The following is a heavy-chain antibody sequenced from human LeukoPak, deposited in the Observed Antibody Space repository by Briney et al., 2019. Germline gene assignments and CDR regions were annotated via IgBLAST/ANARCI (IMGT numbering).Heavy chain of an antibody. D-gene: IGHD1-26*01. CDR3: ARGTLWELLDY. CDR2: IDAGNGNT. V-gene: IGHV1-3*01. Sequence: ASVKVSCKASGYTFTSYAMHWVRQAPGQRLEWMGWIDAGNGNTKYSQKFQGRVTITRDTSASTAYMELSSLRSGDTAVYYCARGTLWELLDYWGQGTLVTVSS. J-gene: IGHJ4*02. CDR1: GYTFTSYA.